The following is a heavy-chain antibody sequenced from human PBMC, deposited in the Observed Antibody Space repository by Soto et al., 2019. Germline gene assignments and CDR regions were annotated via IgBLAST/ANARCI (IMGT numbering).Heavy chain of an antibody. J-gene: IGHJ4*02. V-gene: IGHV3-23*01. CDR3: AKVFSPEGGNYFDY. CDR2: ISNSISDVNT. Sequence: PGGSLRLSCAASGFTFRNYAMNWVRQAPGKGLEWVSAISNSISDVNTHYADSVKGRFTISRDNDKNTVFLEMNSLRAEDTAVYYCAKVFSPEGGNYFDYWGQGTLVTVSS. CDR1: GFTFRNYA.